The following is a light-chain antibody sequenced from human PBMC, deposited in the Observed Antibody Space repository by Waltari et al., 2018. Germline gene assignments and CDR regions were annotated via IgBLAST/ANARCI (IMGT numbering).Light chain of an antibody. Sequence: DIVMTQSPLSLPVTPGEPASISCRSSQSLLHSNGFNYLDWYLQKPGQSPQLLIYLGSSRASGVPDRFSGSGSGTDFTLKISRLEPEDFAVYYCQQYGSSRTFGQGTKVEIK. CDR1: QSLLHSNGFNY. V-gene: IGKV2-28*01. CDR2: LGS. CDR3: QQYGSSRT. J-gene: IGKJ1*01.